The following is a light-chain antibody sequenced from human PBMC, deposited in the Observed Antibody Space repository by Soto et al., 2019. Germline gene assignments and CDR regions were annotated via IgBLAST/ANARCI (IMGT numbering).Light chain of an antibody. CDR2: SYD. CDR1: NSNLGDNA. J-gene: IGLJ1*01. Sequence: QAVVTQPPSASGTPGQRVTISCSTSNSNLGDNAVNWYQHVPGTAPKLLIYSYDQRPSGVPDRFSGSKSGTSASLAISGLQSEDEADYYCAAWDASLDGYVFGTGTKLTVL. V-gene: IGLV1-44*01. CDR3: AAWDASLDGYV.